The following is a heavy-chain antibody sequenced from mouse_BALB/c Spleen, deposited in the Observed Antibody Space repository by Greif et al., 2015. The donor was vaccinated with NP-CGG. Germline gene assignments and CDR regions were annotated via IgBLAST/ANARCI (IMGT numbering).Heavy chain of an antibody. CDR1: GFTFSSYG. D-gene: IGHD2-10*02. J-gene: IGHJ3*01. CDR3: ARQEGWYGS. CDR2: ISSGGSYT. Sequence: EVKLVESGGDLVKPGGSLKLSRAASGFTFSSYGMSWVRQTPDKRLEWVATISSGGSYTYYPDSVKGRFTISRDNAKNTLYLQMSSLKSEDTAMYYCARQEGWYGSWGQGTLVTVSA. V-gene: IGHV5-6*01.